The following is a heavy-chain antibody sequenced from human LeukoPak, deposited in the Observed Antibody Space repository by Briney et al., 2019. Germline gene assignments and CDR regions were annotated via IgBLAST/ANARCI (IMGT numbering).Heavy chain of an antibody. CDR2: IYYSGST. V-gene: IGHV4-39*01. CDR3: ARLSEWAFVY. D-gene: IGHD2-8*01. J-gene: IGHJ4*02. Sequence: PSETLSLTCTVSGGSISSSSYYWGWIRQPPGTGLEWIGSIYYSGSTYYNPSLKSRVTISVDTSKNQFSLKLSSVTAADTAVYYCARLSEWAFVYWGQGTLVTVSS. CDR1: GGSISSSSYY.